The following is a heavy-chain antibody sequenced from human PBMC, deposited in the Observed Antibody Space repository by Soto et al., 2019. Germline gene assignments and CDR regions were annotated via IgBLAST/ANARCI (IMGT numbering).Heavy chain of an antibody. CDR3: ARRQTMIVVASAFDI. Sequence: GESLKISCKGSGYSFTSYWIGWVRQMPGKGPEWMGIIYPGDSDTRYSPSFQGQVTISADKSISTAYLQWSSLKASDTAMYYCARRQTMIVVASAFDIWGQGTMVTVSS. V-gene: IGHV5-51*01. J-gene: IGHJ3*02. D-gene: IGHD3-22*01. CDR1: GYSFTSYW. CDR2: IYPGDSDT.